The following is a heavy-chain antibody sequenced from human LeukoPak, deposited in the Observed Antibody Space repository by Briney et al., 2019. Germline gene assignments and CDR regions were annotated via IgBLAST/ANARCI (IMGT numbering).Heavy chain of an antibody. Sequence: GGSLRLSCAASGFTFSSYSMNWVRQAPGKGLEWVSFISSSSSYIYYADSVRGRFTISRDNAKNSLYLQMNSLRAEDTAVYYCARGKDYGSGSYYVYYYYMDVWGKGTTVTVSS. D-gene: IGHD3-10*01. CDR3: ARGKDYGSGSYYVYYYYMDV. J-gene: IGHJ6*03. CDR2: ISSSSSYI. CDR1: GFTFSSYS. V-gene: IGHV3-21*01.